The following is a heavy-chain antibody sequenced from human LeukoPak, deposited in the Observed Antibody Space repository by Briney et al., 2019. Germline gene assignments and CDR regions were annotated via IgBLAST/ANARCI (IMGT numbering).Heavy chain of an antibody. V-gene: IGHV3-64*01. CDR3: ARGGITIFGVAYFDY. CDR1: GFTFSSYA. Sequence: PGGSLRLSCAASGFTFSSYAMHWVRQAPGKGLEYVSAISSNGGSTYYANSVKGRFTISRDNSKNTLYLQMGSLRVEDMAVYYCARGGITIFGVAYFDYWGQGTLVTVSS. CDR2: ISSNGGST. J-gene: IGHJ4*02. D-gene: IGHD3-3*01.